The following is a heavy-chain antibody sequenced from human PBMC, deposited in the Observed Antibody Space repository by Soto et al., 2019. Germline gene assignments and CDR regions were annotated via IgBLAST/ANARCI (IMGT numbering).Heavy chain of an antibody. CDR3: PNPLCEDSGYDWGEAYYYYYGMDV. CDR2: ISGSGGST. V-gene: IGHV3-23*01. CDR1: GFTFSSYA. J-gene: IGHJ6*02. Sequence: EVQLLESGGGLVQPGGSLRLSCAASGFTFSSYAMSWVRQAPGKGLEWVSAISGSGGSTYYADSVKGLFTISRDNSKNRRVPQMNMISDEDTGVYYWPNPLCEDSGYDWGEAYYYYYGMDVWGQGTTVTVSS. D-gene: IGHD5-12*01.